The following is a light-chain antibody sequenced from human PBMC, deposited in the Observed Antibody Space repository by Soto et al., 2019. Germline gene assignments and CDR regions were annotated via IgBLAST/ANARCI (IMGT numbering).Light chain of an antibody. J-gene: IGKJ1*01. V-gene: IGKV3-15*01. CDR2: GAS. Sequence: EIVMTQSPATLSVSPVERSTLSCRASQSVSSNLAWYQQKPGQAPRLLIYGASTRATGIPARFSGSGSGTEFTLTISSLQSEDFAVYYCQQYNNWLWTFGQGTKV. CDR1: QSVSSN. CDR3: QQYNNWLWT.